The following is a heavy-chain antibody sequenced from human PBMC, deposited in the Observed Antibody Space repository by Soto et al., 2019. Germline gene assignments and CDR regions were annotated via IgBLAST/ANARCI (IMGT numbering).Heavy chain of an antibody. CDR1: GVSISSHDNS. CDR3: AGGGSIVVATRRLMDV. CDR2: IYYSGTT. V-gene: IGHV4-39*07. D-gene: IGHD3-22*01. Sequence: PSETLSLTCAVSGVSISSHDNSWAWIRQPPGRGLEWIASIYYSGTTNYNPSLKSRVAISIDSQKSQFSLQLSSVTVADTAFYYCAGGGSIVVATRRLMDVWGKGTTVTVSS. J-gene: IGHJ6*03.